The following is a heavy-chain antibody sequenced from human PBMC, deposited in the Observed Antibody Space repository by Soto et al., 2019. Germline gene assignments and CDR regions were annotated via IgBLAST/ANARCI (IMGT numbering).Heavy chain of an antibody. CDR3: AREANGIAAAGTVYYGMDV. CDR1: GDSVSSNSAA. V-gene: IGHV6-1*01. D-gene: IGHD6-13*01. Sequence: SQSLSLTCAISGDSVSSNSAAWNWIRQSPSGGLEWLGRTYYRSKWYNDYAVSVKSRITINPDTSKNQFSLQLNSVTPEDTAVYYCAREANGIAAAGTVYYGMDVWGQGTTVTVS. J-gene: IGHJ6*02. CDR2: TYYRSKWYN.